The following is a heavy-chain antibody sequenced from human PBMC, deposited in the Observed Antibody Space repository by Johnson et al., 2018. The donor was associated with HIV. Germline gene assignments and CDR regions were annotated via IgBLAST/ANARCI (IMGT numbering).Heavy chain of an antibody. D-gene: IGHD3-16*01. CDR1: GFTFSSYA. V-gene: IGHV3-30*04. CDR2: ISYDGSNK. J-gene: IGHJ3*02. Sequence: QVQLVESGGGVVQPGRSLRLSCAASGFTFSSYAMHWVRQAPGKGLEWVAVISYDGSNKYYADSVKGRFTISRDNSKNTLYLQMNSLRAEDTGVYYCARDHLVLSSAFIWGAFDIWGQGTMVTVSS. CDR3: ARDHLVLSSAFIWGAFDI.